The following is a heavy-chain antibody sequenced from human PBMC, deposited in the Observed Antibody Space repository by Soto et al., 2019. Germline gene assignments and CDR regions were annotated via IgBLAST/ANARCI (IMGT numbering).Heavy chain of an antibody. Sequence: PSQTLSLTCAISGDSVSTNSATWNWIRQSPSGGLEWLGRTYYRSKWSNDYAVSVKGRITINPDTSNNQVSLHLNSVTPDDTAVYYCARLIGNSWLDSWGQGTLVTVSS. D-gene: IGHD3-16*01. CDR1: GDSVSTNSAT. V-gene: IGHV6-1*01. J-gene: IGHJ5*01. CDR2: TYYRSKWSN. CDR3: ARLIGNSWLDS.